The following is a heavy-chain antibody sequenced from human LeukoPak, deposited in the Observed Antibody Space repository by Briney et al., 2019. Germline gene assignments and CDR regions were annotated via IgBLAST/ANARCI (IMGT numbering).Heavy chain of an antibody. V-gene: IGHV3-53*05. CDR3: ARDSRGHDAFDI. D-gene: IGHD3-10*01. CDR2: IYSGGST. Sequence: PGGSLRLSCAASGFIVSSNHMSWVPQAPGKGLKWVSVIYSGGSTYYADSVKGRFTISRDNSKNTLYLQMNSLRAEDTAVYYCARDSRGHDAFDIWAEGSMVTVSS. CDR1: GFIVSSNH. J-gene: IGHJ3*02.